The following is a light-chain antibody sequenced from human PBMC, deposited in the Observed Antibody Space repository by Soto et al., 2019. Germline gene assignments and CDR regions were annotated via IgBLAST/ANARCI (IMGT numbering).Light chain of an antibody. CDR2: EVN. CDR3: TSYAGGNNV. V-gene: IGLV2-8*01. J-gene: IGLJ1*01. Sequence: QSALTQPPSESGSPGQSVTISCTGTSTDVGGYNYVSWYQQHPGKAPKLMVYEVNKRPSGVPDRFSGSKSGNTASLTVSGLQAEDEADYYCTSYAGGNNVFGTGTKVTVL. CDR1: STDVGGYNY.